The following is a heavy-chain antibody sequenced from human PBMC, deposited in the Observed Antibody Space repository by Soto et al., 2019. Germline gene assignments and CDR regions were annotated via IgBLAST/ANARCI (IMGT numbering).Heavy chain of an antibody. Sequence: SLTCPVPGGSFSNYFCHWIRQPAGTRLEWIGRIDNSGSTNYNPSLKRRITMSADTSRNQFSLKLNSVTFSDTAIDYCARGAQAFWSGPLDSGGQG. J-gene: IGHJ4*02. CDR2: IDNSGST. CDR1: GGSFSNYF. D-gene: IGHD3-3*01. CDR3: ARGAQAFWSGPLDS. V-gene: IGHV4-4*07.